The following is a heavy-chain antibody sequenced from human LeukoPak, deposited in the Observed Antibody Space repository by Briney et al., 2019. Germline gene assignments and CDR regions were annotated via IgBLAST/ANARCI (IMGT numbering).Heavy chain of an antibody. CDR1: GFTFSSYG. V-gene: IGHV3-30*18. D-gene: IGHD5-18*01. Sequence: GGSLRLSCAASGFTFSSYGMHWVRQAPGKGLEWVAVISYDGSNKYYADSVKGRFTISRDNSKNTLYLQMNSLRAEDTAVYYCAKDREAMSALGYYYGMDVWGQGTTATVSS. J-gene: IGHJ6*02. CDR3: AKDREAMSALGYYYGMDV. CDR2: ISYDGSNK.